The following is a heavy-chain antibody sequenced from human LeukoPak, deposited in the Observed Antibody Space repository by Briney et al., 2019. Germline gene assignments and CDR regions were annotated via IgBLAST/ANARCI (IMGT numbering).Heavy chain of an antibody. V-gene: IGHV3-7*01. CDR3: SRSLDY. CDR1: GFPFSDYW. CDR2: INQYGSEQ. J-gene: IGHJ4*02. Sequence: GGSLRLSCAASGFPFSDYWMDWVRQAPGKGMEWVANINQYGSEQYYAASVKGRFAISRDNAKNSLYLQTNSLRAEDTAVYYCSRSLDYLGQGALVTVSS.